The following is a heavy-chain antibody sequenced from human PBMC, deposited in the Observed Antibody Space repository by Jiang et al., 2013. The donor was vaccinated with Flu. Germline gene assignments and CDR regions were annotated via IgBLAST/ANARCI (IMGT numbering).Heavy chain of an antibody. V-gene: IGHV4-34*01. CDR2: INHSGST. CDR1: GGSISSYY. CDR3: ARIANYWSYYYFDL. J-gene: IGHJ2*01. D-gene: IGHD2-21*01. Sequence: LLKPSETLSLTCTVSGGSISSYYWSWIRQPPGKGLEWIGQINHSGSTNYNPSLQNRVTISVDTSKNQFFLSLSSVTSADTAVYYCARIANYWSYYYFDLWGPGTLVTVSS.